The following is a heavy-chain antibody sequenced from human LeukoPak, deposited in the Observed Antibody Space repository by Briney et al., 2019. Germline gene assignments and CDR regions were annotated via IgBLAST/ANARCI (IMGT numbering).Heavy chain of an antibody. J-gene: IGHJ5*02. CDR3: ARVLRYCSGGSCSNWFDP. V-gene: IGHV4-34*01. CDR1: GGPFCGYY. Sequence: SETLFLTCAVYGGPFCGYYWSWIRQPPGKGLEWIGEINHSGSTNYNPSLKSRATISVDTSKNQFSLKLSSVTAADTAVYYCARVLRYCSGGSCSNWFDPWGQGTLVTVSS. CDR2: INHSGST. D-gene: IGHD2-15*01.